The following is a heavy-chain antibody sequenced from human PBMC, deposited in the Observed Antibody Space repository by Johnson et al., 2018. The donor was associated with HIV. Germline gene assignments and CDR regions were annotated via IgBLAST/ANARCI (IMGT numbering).Heavy chain of an antibody. CDR3: AKDLGDAVGTTHDAFDI. CDR2: IRSSGSTI. J-gene: IGHJ3*02. CDR1: GFTFSDYY. Sequence: QVQLVESGGGLVKPGGSLRLSCAASGFTFSDYYMSWIRQAPGQGLEWVSYIRSSGSTIYYADSVKGRFTISRDNAKNSLYLQMHSLRAEDTAVYYCAKDLGDAVGTTHDAFDIWGQGTMVTVSS. D-gene: IGHD1-26*01. V-gene: IGHV3-11*04.